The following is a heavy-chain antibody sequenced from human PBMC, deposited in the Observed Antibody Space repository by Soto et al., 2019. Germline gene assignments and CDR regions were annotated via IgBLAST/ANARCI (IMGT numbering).Heavy chain of an antibody. V-gene: IGHV1-18*01. J-gene: IGHJ4*02. CDR2: ISAYNGNT. CDR3: ARRGYSGYDSDPFDY. D-gene: IGHD5-12*01. Sequence: ASVKVSCKASFYTFTSYGITWVRQAPAQGREWMGCISAYNGNTNYAQKLQGRVTMTTDTSTSTAYMELRGLRSVDTAVYYCARRGYSGYDSDPFDYWGQGTLVTVS. CDR1: FYTFTSYG.